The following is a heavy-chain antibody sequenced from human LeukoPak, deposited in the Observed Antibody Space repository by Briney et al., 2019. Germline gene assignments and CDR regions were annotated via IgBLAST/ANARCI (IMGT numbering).Heavy chain of an antibody. CDR2: IVPITGDT. CDR1: GYSFSEYY. CDR3: ARATRYDSSDARSHYFDL. J-gene: IGHJ2*01. V-gene: IGHV1-2*02. D-gene: IGHD3-22*01. Sequence: ASVKVSCRASGYSFSEYYLHWVRQAPGQGLEWMGWIVPITGDTRYAPRFQGRVTLISDTSASTAYLELSSLRSDDTAVFYCARATRYDSSDARSHYFDLWGRGTLVTVSS.